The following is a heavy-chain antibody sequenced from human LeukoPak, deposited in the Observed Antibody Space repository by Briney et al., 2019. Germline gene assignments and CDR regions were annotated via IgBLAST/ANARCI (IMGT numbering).Heavy chain of an antibody. CDR3: ARQYCSSTNCYSYYHYSDMDV. CDR1: GFTFDDYG. J-gene: IGHJ6*03. CDR2: INWNGVRT. D-gene: IGHD2-2*01. V-gene: IGHV3-20*04. Sequence: GGSLRLSCAASGFTFDDYGMTWVRQAPGKGLEWVSDINWNGVRTGYADSVKGQFTISRDNAETSLYLRLNSLRAEDTALYYCARQYCSSTNCYSYYHYSDMDVWGKGTTVTVSS.